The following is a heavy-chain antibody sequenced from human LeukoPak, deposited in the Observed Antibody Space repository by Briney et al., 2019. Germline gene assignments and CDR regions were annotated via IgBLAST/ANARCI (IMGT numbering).Heavy chain of an antibody. Sequence: GGSLRLSCAASGFTFSSYWMSWVRQAPGKGLEWVANIKQDGSEKYYVDSVKGRFTIYRDNAKNSLYLQMNSLRAEDTAVYYCARELVIAVAGTFYFDYWGQGTLVTVSS. J-gene: IGHJ4*02. D-gene: IGHD6-19*01. V-gene: IGHV3-7*01. CDR2: IKQDGSEK. CDR1: GFTFSSYW. CDR3: ARELVIAVAGTFYFDY.